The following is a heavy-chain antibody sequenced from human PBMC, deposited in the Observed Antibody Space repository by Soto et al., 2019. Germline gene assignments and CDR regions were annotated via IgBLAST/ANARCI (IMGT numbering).Heavy chain of an antibody. CDR1: GYSFASHW. J-gene: IGHJ4*02. Sequence: GESLKISCKGAGYSFASHWVAWVRQMPEKGLEWIGTIYPGDSDTKYSSAFRGHVTISADTSVSTAYLQWRSLEATDSAIYYCARYSGSYWHYLDFWGQGTLVTVSS. CDR2: IYPGDSDT. CDR3: ARYSGSYWHYLDF. D-gene: IGHD1-26*01. V-gene: IGHV5-51*01.